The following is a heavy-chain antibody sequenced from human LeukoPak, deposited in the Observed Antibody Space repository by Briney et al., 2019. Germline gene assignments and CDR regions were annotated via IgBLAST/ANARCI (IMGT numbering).Heavy chain of an antibody. J-gene: IGHJ4*02. CDR2: IYTSGST. CDR1: GGSISSGSYY. Sequence: SETLSLTCTVSGGSISSGSYYWSWIRQPAGKGLEWIGRIYTSGSTNYNPSLKSRVTISVDTSKNQFSLKLSSVTAADTAVYYCARLFSYSYGLWGQGTLVTVSS. CDR3: ARLFSYSYGL. V-gene: IGHV4-61*02. D-gene: IGHD5-18*01.